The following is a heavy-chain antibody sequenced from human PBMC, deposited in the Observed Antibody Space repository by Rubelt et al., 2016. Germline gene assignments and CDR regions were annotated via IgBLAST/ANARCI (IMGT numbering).Heavy chain of an antibody. Sequence: QVQLQESGPGLVKPSETLSLTCTVSGGSVSGYYWSWIRLPPGKGLEWIGYIYSSGSTNYNPSLKGPVTISCDTSKNQFSLQLNSVTPEDTAVYYCARDPTGTRWLQFGFAFDIWGQGTMVTVSS. CDR3: ARDPTGTRWLQFGFAFDI. V-gene: IGHV4-59*02. D-gene: IGHD5-24*01. CDR2: IYSSGST. CDR1: GGSVSGYY. J-gene: IGHJ3*02.